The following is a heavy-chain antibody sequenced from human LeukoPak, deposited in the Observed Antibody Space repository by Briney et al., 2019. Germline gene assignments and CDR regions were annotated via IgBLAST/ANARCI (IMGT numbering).Heavy chain of an antibody. CDR3: ARDRELAAASPLYMDV. Sequence: PAETLSLTCTVSGGSISSYYWSWIRQPPGKGLEWIGNIYYSGSTNYNPSLKSRVTMSVDTSKNQFSLKLSSVTAADTAVYYCARDRELAAASPLYMDVWGKGTTVTVSS. D-gene: IGHD6-13*01. V-gene: IGHV4-59*12. CDR1: GGSISSYY. CDR2: IYYSGST. J-gene: IGHJ6*03.